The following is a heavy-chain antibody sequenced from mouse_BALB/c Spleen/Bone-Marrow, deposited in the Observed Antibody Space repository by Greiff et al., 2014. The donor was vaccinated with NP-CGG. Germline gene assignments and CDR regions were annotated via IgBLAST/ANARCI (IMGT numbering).Heavy chain of an antibody. V-gene: IGHV2-6-5*01. CDR2: IWGGGST. J-gene: IGHJ1*01. D-gene: IGHD2-1*01. CDR1: GFSLNDYG. Sequence: VQRVESGPGLVAPSQSLSITCTVSGFSLNDYGVSWIRQPPGKGLEWLGVIWGGGSTYYNSALKSRLSISKDNSKSQVFLKMNGLQTDDTAMYYCAKQYGNYDWYFDVWGAGTTVTVSS. CDR3: AKQYGNYDWYFDV.